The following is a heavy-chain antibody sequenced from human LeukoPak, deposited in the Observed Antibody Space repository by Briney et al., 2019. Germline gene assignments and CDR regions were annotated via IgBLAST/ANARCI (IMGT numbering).Heavy chain of an antibody. CDR2: ISSSSSTI. Sequence: GGSLRLSCAASGFTFSAYSMNWVRQAPGKGLEWVSYISSSSSTIYYADSVKGRFTISRDNAKNSLYLQMSSLRAEDTAVYYCARSLTDEVDAFDIWGQGTMVTVSS. CDR1: GFTFSAYS. J-gene: IGHJ3*02. CDR3: ARSLTDEVDAFDI. V-gene: IGHV3-48*01.